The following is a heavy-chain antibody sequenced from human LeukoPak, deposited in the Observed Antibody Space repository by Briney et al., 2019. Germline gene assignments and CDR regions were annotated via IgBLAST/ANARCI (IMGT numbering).Heavy chain of an antibody. Sequence: SVKVSCKASGYTFAGYYMHWVRQAPGQGLEWMGRIIPILGIANYAQKFQGRVTITADKSTSTAHMELSSLRSEDTAVYYCASVLSGIAVAGSFDPWGQGTLVTVSS. CDR2: IIPILGIA. CDR3: ASVLSGIAVAGSFDP. CDR1: GYTFAGYY. J-gene: IGHJ5*02. V-gene: IGHV1-69*02. D-gene: IGHD6-19*01.